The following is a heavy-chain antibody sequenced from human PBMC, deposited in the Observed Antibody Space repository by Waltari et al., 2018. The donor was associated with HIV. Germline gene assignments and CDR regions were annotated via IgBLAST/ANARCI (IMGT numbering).Heavy chain of an antibody. Sequence: QVQLQQSGPGLVKPSETLSLTCALSGDPVSSNSAAWNWIRQSPSTCLEWLGRTYYRSKWYNDYELSVKSRIVIKSDTSKNQFSLHLNSVTPDDSAVYYCARDWTTGATPIFFYGMDVWGQGTTVTVSS. J-gene: IGHJ6*02. CDR3: ARDWTTGATPIFFYGMDV. V-gene: IGHV6-1*01. CDR2: TYYRSKWYN. D-gene: IGHD1-1*01. CDR1: GDPVSSNSAA.